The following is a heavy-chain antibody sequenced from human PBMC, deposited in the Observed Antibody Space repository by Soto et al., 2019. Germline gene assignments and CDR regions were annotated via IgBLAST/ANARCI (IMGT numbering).Heavy chain of an antibody. D-gene: IGHD2-2*02. CDR1: GYTFTSYG. CDR2: ISAYNGNT. J-gene: IGHJ5*02. CDR3: ARGGNTDGVVPAAIPWFDP. V-gene: IGHV1-18*01. Sequence: QVQLVQSGAEVKKPGASVKVSCKASGYTFTSYGISWVRQAPGQGLEWMGWISAYNGNTNYAQKLQGRGTMTTDTSTSTADMELRSLRSDDTAVYYCARGGNTDGVVPAAIPWFDPWGQGTLVHVSS.